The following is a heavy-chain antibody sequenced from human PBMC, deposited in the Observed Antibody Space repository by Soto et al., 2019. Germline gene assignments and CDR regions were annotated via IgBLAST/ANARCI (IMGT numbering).Heavy chain of an antibody. CDR2: LSDDGSNT. Sequence: QVQLVESGGGVVQPGRSLRLSCAASGFTFSRHTMHWVRQAPGKGLEWVAALSDDGSNTYYADSVKGRFTISRDNSKNTMCLQINILRSQETAVPHCASEWYYDVWSGFNTDPYYLAAGGQVALVTLSS. CDR1: GFTFSRHT. D-gene: IGHD3-3*01. J-gene: IGHJ4*02. V-gene: IGHV3-30-3*01. CDR3: ASEWYYDVWSGFNTDPYYLAA.